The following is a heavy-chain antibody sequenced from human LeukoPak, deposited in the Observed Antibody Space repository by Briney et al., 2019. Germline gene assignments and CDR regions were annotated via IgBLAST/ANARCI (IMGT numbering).Heavy chain of an antibody. CDR2: IYYSGST. J-gene: IGHJ4*02. D-gene: IGHD3-10*01. Sequence: SETLSLTCTVSGGSISSSSYYWGWIRQPPGKGLEWIGSIYYSGSTYYNPSLKSRVTISVDTSKNQFSLKLSSVTAADTAVYYRARRYGSGSYSYPFDYWGQGTLVTVSS. CDR3: ARRYGSGSYSYPFDY. V-gene: IGHV4-39*01. CDR1: GGSISSSSYY.